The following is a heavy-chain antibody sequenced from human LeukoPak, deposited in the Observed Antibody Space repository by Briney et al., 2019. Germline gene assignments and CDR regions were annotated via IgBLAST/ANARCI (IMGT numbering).Heavy chain of an antibody. Sequence: ASVKVSCKASGYTFTSYYMHWVRQAPGQGLEWMGIINPSGGSTSYAQKFQGRVTMTRDTSTSTVYMELSSLRSEDTAVYYCARDRAPPSEYYYYYGMDVWSQGTTVTVSS. J-gene: IGHJ6*02. V-gene: IGHV1-46*01. CDR3: ARDRAPPSEYYYYYGMDV. CDR1: GYTFTSYY. CDR2: INPSGGST.